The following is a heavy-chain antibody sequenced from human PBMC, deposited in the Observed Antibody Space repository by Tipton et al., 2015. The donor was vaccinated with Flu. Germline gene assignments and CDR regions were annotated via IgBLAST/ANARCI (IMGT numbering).Heavy chain of an antibody. CDR3: VKALDDWDV. J-gene: IGHJ6*02. CDR2: ISESGAST. V-gene: IGHV3-23*01. CDR1: GFAFGTYA. Sequence: SLRLSCTPSGFAFGTYAMSWVRQAPGKGLEWVSTISESGASTYYADFVKGRFTLSRDNSKNTLFMQMNSLRGEDTAVYYCVKALDDWDVWGQGTTVTVSS. D-gene: IGHD2-21*02.